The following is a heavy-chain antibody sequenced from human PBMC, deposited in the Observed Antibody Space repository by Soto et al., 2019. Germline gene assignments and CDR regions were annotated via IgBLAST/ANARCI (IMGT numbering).Heavy chain of an antibody. CDR1: GYSFTNYG. V-gene: IGHV1-18*01. J-gene: IGHJ4*02. CDR2: ISGYNGNT. D-gene: IGHD3-3*01. Sequence: QVQLVQSGVEVKKHGASVKVSCKASGYSFTNYGITWVREAPGQGLEWLGWISGYNGNTNYAQKFQGRVTMTTDTSTSTAYMDLRSLRYDDTAVYYCARGGRFAVADTDYWGQGTLLTVSS. CDR3: ARGGRFAVADTDY.